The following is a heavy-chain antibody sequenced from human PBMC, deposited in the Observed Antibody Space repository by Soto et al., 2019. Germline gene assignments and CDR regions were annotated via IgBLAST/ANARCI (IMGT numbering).Heavy chain of an antibody. V-gene: IGHV1-18*01. J-gene: IGHJ6*02. CDR1: GYTFTSYG. CDR2: ISAYNGNT. D-gene: IGHD2-21*02. CDR3: ARVYCGGDCSTYYYYYYYGMDV. Sequence: ASVKVSCKASGYTFTSYGISWVRQAPGQGLEWMGWISAYNGNTNYAQKLQGRVTMTTDTSTSTAYMELRSLRSDDTAVYYCARVYCGGDCSTYYYYYYYGMDVWGQGATVTVSS.